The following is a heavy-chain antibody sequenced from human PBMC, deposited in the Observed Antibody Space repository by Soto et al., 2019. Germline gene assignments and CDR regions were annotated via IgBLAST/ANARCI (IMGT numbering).Heavy chain of an antibody. CDR3: ARDKDMSAGGVNWFVP. V-gene: IGHV4-4*07. J-gene: IGHJ5*02. Sequence: SETLSLTCTVSGASISSSSWSWVRQSAGRGLEWIGLVYKSGTANYDPSLKSRVTISVDTSKNQFSLRLTSVTAADTAIYYCARDKDMSAGGVNWFVPLGQGTLVTVSS. D-gene: IGHD1-26*01. CDR1: GASISSSS. CDR2: VYKSGTA.